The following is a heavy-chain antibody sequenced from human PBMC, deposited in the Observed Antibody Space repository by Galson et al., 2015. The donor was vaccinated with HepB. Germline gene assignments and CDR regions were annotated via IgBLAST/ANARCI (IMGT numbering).Heavy chain of an antibody. J-gene: IGHJ4*02. D-gene: IGHD3-22*01. CDR1: GYTFTGYY. CDR3: ARGGTMRQLWLEGY. Sequence: SVKVSCKASGYTFTGYYMHWVRQAPGQGLEWMGRINPNSGGTNCAQKFQGRVTMTRDTSISTAYMELSRPRSDDTAVYYCARGGTMRQLWLEGYWGQGTLVTVSS. V-gene: IGHV1-2*06. CDR2: INPNSGGT.